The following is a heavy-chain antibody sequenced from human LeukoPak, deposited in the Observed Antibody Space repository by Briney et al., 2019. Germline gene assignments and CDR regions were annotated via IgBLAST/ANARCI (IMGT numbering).Heavy chain of an antibody. D-gene: IGHD3-3*01. CDR1: GFTVTTNY. J-gene: IGHJ4*02. Sequence: GESLRLSCVASGFTVTTNYMRWVRQAPGKGLEWVSSISSSSSYIYYADSVKGRFTISRDNAKNSLYLQMNSLRAENTAMYYCARVVTIFGVVITGFDYWGQGTLVTVSS. CDR2: ISSSSSYI. V-gene: IGHV3-21*01. CDR3: ARVVTIFGVVITGFDY.